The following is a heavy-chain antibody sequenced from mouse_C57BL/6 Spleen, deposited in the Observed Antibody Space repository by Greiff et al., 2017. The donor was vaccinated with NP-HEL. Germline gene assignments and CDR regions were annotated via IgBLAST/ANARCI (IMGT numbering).Heavy chain of an antibody. CDR3: AREITTVVATDYYAMDD. CDR1: GYAFSSYW. CDR2: IYPGDGDT. V-gene: IGHV1-80*01. J-gene: IGHJ4*01. D-gene: IGHD1-1*01. Sequence: QVQLQQSGAELVKPGASVKISCKASGYAFSSYWMNWVKQRPGKGLEWIGQIYPGDGDTNYNGKFKGKATLTADKSSSTAYMQLSSLTSEDSAVYFCAREITTVVATDYYAMDDWGQGTSVTVSS.